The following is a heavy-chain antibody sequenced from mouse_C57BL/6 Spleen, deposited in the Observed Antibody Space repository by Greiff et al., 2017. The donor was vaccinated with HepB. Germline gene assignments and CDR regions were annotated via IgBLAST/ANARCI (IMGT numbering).Heavy chain of an antibody. J-gene: IGHJ3*01. V-gene: IGHV1-82*01. CDR1: GYAFSSSW. CDR3: ARVYRAWFAY. CDR2: IYPGDGDT. Sequence: QVQLQQSGPELVKPGASVKISCKASGYAFSSSWMNWVKQRPGKGLEWIGRIYPGDGDTNYNGKFKGKATLTADKSSSAAYMQLSGLTSEDSAVYYCARVYRAWFAYWGQGTLVTVSA. D-gene: IGHD2-1*01.